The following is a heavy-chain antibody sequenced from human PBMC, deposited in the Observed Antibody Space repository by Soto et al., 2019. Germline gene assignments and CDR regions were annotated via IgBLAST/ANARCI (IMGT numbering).Heavy chain of an antibody. CDR3: ARDGGRHSGGIDY. CDR2: SIPIFGTA. J-gene: IGHJ4*02. V-gene: IGHV1-69*01. Sequence: QVQLVQSGAEVKKPGSSVKVSCKASGGTFSSYSINWVRQAPGQGHEWMGESIPIFGTASYAQKFQGRVTITADESTSTAYMELSRPRSEDTAVYYCARDGGRHSGGIDYWGQGTRVTVSS. D-gene: IGHD1-26*01. CDR1: GGTFSSYS.